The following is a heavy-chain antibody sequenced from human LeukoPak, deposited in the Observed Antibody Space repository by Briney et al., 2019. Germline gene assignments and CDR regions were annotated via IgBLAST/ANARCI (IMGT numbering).Heavy chain of an antibody. Sequence: PSETLSLTCTVSGGSISSYYWSWIRQPPGKGLEWIGYIYYSGSTNYNPSPKSRVTISVDTSKNQFSLKLSSVTAADTAVYYCARHDVTEDYFDYWGQGTLVTVSS. V-gene: IGHV4-59*08. J-gene: IGHJ4*02. CDR1: GGSISSYY. D-gene: IGHD3-16*01. CDR3: ARHDVTEDYFDY. CDR2: IYYSGST.